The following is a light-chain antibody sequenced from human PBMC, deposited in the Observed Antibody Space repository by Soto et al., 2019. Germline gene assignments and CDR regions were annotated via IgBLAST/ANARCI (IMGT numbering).Light chain of an antibody. J-gene: IGLJ1*01. V-gene: IGLV2-14*01. Sequence: QSVLTQPASVSGSPGQPITISCTGTSSDVGDYKYVSWYQQHPDKAPKLIIFVNSNRPSGISNRFSASKSGNTASLTISGLQAEDEADYYCSSYTSSDTPYVFGTGTKLTVL. CDR3: SSYTSSDTPYV. CDR2: VNS. CDR1: SSDVGDYKY.